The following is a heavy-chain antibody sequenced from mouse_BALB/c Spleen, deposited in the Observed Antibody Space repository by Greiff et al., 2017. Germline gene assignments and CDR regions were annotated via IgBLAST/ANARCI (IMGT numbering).Heavy chain of an antibody. CDR3: ARSEDWV. CDR2: IFPGTGTT. CDR1: GYTFTSYW. V-gene: IGHV1S132*01. J-gene: IGHJ3*01. Sequence: QVQLQQSGAELVKPGASVKLSCKTSGYTFTSYWIQWVKQRPGQGLGWIGEIFPGTGTTYYNEKFKGKATLTIDTSSSTAYMQLSSLTSEDSAVYFCARSEDWVWGQGTLVTVSA. D-gene: IGHD4-1*01.